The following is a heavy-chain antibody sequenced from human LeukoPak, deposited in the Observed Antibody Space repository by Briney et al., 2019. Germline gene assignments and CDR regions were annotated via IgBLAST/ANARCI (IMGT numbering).Heavy chain of an antibody. V-gene: IGHV3-11*06. Sequence: GRFTISRDNAKNSLYLQMNSLRAEDTAVYYCARGILTGDPERDYWGQGTLVTVSS. J-gene: IGHJ4*02. D-gene: IGHD7-27*01. CDR3: ARGILTGDPERDY.